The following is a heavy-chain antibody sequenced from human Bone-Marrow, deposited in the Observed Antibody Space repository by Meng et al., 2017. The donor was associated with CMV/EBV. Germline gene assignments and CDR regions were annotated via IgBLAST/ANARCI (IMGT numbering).Heavy chain of an antibody. Sequence: GGSLRLSCAASGFTFSNHGMHWVRQAPGKGLEWVAFVHYDGSNKYYADTVDGRFTISRDTSKNMLYLQMHSLRADDTAMYYCARDRLRIVVRTLDSWGQGTLVTFYS. J-gene: IGHJ4*02. CDR3: ARDRLRIVVRTLDS. D-gene: IGHD2-21*01. CDR2: VHYDGSNK. CDR1: GFTFSNHG. V-gene: IGHV3-30*02.